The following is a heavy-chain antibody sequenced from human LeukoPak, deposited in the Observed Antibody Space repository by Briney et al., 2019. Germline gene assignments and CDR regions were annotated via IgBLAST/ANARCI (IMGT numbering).Heavy chain of an antibody. CDR2: IYPGDSDT. Sequence: GESLKISCKGSGYSFTSYWIGWVRQMPGKGLEWMGIIYPGDSDTRYSPSFQGQVTISADKSISTAYLQWSSLKASDTAMYYCARLCGGYSSSSDWFDPWGQGTLVTVSS. V-gene: IGHV5-51*01. CDR1: GYSFTSYW. CDR3: ARLCGGYSSSSDWFDP. J-gene: IGHJ5*02. D-gene: IGHD6-6*01.